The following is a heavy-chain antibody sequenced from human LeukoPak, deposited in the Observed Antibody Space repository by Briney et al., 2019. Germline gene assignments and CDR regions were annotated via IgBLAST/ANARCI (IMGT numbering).Heavy chain of an antibody. CDR3: ARVVYCSSTSCYLHYYYMDV. CDR2: IYYIGST. Sequence: SETLSLTCTVSGGSISSHYWSWIRQPPGEGLEWIGYIYYIGSTNYNPSLKSRVTISVDTSKNQFSLKLSSVTAADTAVYYCARVVYCSSTSCYLHYYYMDVWGKGTTVAVSS. V-gene: IGHV4-59*11. CDR1: GGSISSHY. D-gene: IGHD2-2*01. J-gene: IGHJ6*03.